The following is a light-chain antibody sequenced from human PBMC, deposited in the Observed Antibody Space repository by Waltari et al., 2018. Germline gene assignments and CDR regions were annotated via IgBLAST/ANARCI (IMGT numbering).Light chain of an antibody. CDR1: NSDVGSYTP. J-gene: IGLJ1*01. CDR3: CSYAGTSTYV. V-gene: IGLV2-23*02. Sequence: QSALTQPASVSGSPGQSITISCPGTNSDVGSYTPVSWYQQHPGKAPKLMIYEVSKRPSGVSNRFSASKSGNTASLTISGLQAEDEADYYCCSYAGTSTYVFGTGTTVTVL. CDR2: EVS.